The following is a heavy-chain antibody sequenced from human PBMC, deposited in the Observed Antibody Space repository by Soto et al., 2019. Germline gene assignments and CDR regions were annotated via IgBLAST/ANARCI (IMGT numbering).Heavy chain of an antibody. D-gene: IGHD3-9*01. CDR1: GFTFSSYS. Sequence: GSLRLSCAASGFTFSSYSMNWVRQAPGKGLEWVSSISSSSSYIYYADSVKGRFTISRDNAKNSLYLQMNSLRAEDTAVYYCASIYDILTGYPFDYWGQGTLVTVSS. V-gene: IGHV3-21*01. CDR3: ASIYDILTGYPFDY. J-gene: IGHJ4*02. CDR2: ISSSSSYI.